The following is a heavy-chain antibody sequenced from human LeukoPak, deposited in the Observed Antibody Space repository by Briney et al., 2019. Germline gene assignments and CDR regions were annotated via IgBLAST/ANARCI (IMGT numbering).Heavy chain of an antibody. D-gene: IGHD2-2*01. J-gene: IGHJ4*02. CDR2: IYTGGSI. Sequence: GGSLRLSCVASGFTVSSNYMSWVRQAPGKGLEWVSVIYTGGSIYYADSVKGRFTISRDNSKNTLYLQMNSLRAEDTAVYYCAKSYCSSTSCSDWGQGTLVTVSS. V-gene: IGHV3-53*01. CDR3: AKSYCSSTSCSD. CDR1: GFTVSSNY.